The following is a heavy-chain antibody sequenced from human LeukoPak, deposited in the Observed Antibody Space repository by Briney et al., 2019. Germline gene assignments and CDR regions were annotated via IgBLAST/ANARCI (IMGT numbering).Heavy chain of an antibody. CDR1: GGTFSSYA. V-gene: IGHV1-69*04. CDR2: IIPILGIA. CDR3: ASTYYDYVWGSYRYRFRFDY. J-gene: IGHJ4*02. D-gene: IGHD3-16*02. Sequence: SVTVSCKASGGTFSSYAISLVRQAPGQGLEWMGRIIPILGIANDEQKFQGRVTITADKPASTAYMELSSLRSEDTAVYYCASTYYDYVWGSYRYRFRFDYWGQGTLVTVSS.